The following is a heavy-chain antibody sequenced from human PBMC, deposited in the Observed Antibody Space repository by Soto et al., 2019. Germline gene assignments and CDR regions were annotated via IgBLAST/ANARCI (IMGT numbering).Heavy chain of an antibody. D-gene: IGHD5-12*01. V-gene: IGHV4-59*01. CDR2: IYYSGST. Sequence: PSETLSLTCTVSADSISSYYWSWIRQPPGKGLEWIGYIYYSGSTNYNPSLKSRVTISIDTSTNQFSLKLSSVTAADTAVYYCARVQMATIPYFDYWGQGTLVTVSS. J-gene: IGHJ4*02. CDR1: ADSISSYY. CDR3: ARVQMATIPYFDY.